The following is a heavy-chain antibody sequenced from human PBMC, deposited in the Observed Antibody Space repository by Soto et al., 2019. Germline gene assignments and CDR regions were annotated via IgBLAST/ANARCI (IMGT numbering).Heavy chain of an antibody. J-gene: IGHJ6*03. CDR3: AADIASRHHYYYYMDV. CDR2: IVVGSGNT. Sequence: PVKVSCKDSGFTFTSFAVQWVRQARGQRLELIGWIVVGSGNTNYAQKFQERVTITRDMSTSTAYMELSSLRSEDTAVHYCAADIASRHHYYYYMDVWRKGTTVTVSS. V-gene: IGHV1-58*01. CDR1: GFTFTSFA. D-gene: IGHD6-13*01.